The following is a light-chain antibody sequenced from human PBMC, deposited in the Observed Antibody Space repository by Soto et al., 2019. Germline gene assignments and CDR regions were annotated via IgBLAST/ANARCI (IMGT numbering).Light chain of an antibody. Sequence: QSALTQPASVSGSPGQSITISCTGTSSDIGGYNYVSWYQQHPGKAPKVMIYEVSNRSSGVSNRFSGSKSGNTASLTISGLQAEDEADYYCSSYAGSNKGVFGTGTKLTVL. CDR3: SSYAGSNKGV. V-gene: IGLV2-14*01. CDR1: SSDIGGYNY. CDR2: EVS. J-gene: IGLJ1*01.